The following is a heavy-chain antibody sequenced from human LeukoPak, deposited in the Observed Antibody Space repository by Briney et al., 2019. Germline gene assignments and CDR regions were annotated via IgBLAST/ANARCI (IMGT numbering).Heavy chain of an antibody. CDR1: GYIFTSYY. V-gene: IGHV1-46*03. Sequence: RASVNVSCKASGYIFTSYYMHWVRQPPGQGREWLGVVYPSAGTSDPAQRFRARITLSDDTSKSTAYMELRSLKSEDTAIYFCVREYHGGYFDFWGQGTLVTVSS. J-gene: IGHJ4*02. CDR3: VREYHGGYFDF. CDR2: VYPSAGTS. D-gene: IGHD3-16*01.